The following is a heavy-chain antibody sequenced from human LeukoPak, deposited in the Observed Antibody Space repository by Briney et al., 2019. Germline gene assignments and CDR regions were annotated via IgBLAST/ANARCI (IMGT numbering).Heavy chain of an antibody. V-gene: IGHV3-23*01. CDR1: GFTFSSFA. D-gene: IGHD2-15*01. CDR2: ISGSGDST. Sequence: PGGSLRLSCAASGFTFSSFAMSWVRQAPGKGLEWVSGISGSGDSTYFADSVKGRFTISRDNARNSLYLQMNSLRDEDTAVYYCATTVVGGAFDIWGQGTMVTVSS. CDR3: ATTVVGGAFDI. J-gene: IGHJ3*02.